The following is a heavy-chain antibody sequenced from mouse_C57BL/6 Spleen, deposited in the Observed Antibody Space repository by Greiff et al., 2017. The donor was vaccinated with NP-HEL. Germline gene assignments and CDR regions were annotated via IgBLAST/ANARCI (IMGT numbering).Heavy chain of an antibody. J-gene: IGHJ2*01. Sequence: EVKLQESGPGLVKPSQSLSLTCSVTGYSITSGYYWNWIRQFPGNKLEWMGYISYDGSNNYNPSLKNRISITRDTSKNQFFLKLNSVTTEDTATYYCASGGGAYWGQGTTLTVSS. CDR1: GYSITSGYY. V-gene: IGHV3-6*01. CDR3: ASGGGAY. CDR2: ISYDGSN.